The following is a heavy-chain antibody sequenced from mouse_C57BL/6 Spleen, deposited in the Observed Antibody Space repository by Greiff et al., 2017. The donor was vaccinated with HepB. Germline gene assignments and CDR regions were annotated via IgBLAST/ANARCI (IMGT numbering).Heavy chain of an antibody. V-gene: IGHV1-9*01. CDR2: ILPGSGST. Sequence: VQLQQSGAELLKPGASVKLSCKATGYTFTGYWIEWVKQRPGHGLEWIGEILPGSGSTNYNEKFKGKATFTADTSSNTAYMQISSLTTEDSAIYYCARSTLTVVDSYWYFDVWGTGTTVTVSS. CDR1: GYTFTGYW. CDR3: ARSTLTVVDSYWYFDV. D-gene: IGHD1-1*01. J-gene: IGHJ1*03.